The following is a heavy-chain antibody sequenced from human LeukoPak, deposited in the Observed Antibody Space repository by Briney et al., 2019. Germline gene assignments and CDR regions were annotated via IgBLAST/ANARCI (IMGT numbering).Heavy chain of an antibody. V-gene: IGHV1-46*01. D-gene: IGHD2-21*02. CDR2: INPSGGST. J-gene: IGHJ6*03. Sequence: ASVKVSCKASGYTFTSYYMHWVRQAPGQGLEWMGIINPSGGSTSYAQKFQGRVTMTRDMSTSTVYMELSSLRSEDTAVYYCARDPHYGGDCSSAYMDVWGKGTTVTVSS. CDR3: ARDPHYGGDCSSAYMDV. CDR1: GYTFTSYY.